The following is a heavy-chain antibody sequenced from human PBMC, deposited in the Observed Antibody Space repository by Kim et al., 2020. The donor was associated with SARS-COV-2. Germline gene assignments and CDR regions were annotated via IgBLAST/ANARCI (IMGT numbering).Heavy chain of an antibody. J-gene: IGHJ4*02. CDR3: ASSPYYYVFDY. Sequence: SETLSLTCTVSGGSISSSNYYWGWIRQPPGKGLEWVGSIYYSGSTYYNPSLKSRVTISVDTSKNQFSLRLTSVTAADAAVYYCASSPYYYVFDYWGPGTLVTGSS. V-gene: IGHV4-39*01. CDR2: IYYSGST. CDR1: GGSISSSNYY. D-gene: IGHD3-22*01.